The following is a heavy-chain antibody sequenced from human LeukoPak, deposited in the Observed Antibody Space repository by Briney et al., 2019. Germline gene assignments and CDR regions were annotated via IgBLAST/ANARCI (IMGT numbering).Heavy chain of an antibody. CDR2: IRFDGSTK. CDR1: GFTFSNYG. CDR3: ARDVASTGTQGWFDP. Sequence: GGSLRLSCATSGFTFSNYGMHWVRQPPGKGLEWVAFIRFDGSTKYYADSVKGRFTISADNSDNTLFLQMNSLRGDDTAVYYCARDVASTGTQGWFDPWGQGPVVTVSS. D-gene: IGHD1-1*01. V-gene: IGHV3-30*02. J-gene: IGHJ5*02.